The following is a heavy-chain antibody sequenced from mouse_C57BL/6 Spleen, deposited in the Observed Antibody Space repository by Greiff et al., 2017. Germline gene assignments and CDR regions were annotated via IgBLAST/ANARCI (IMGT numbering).Heavy chain of an antibody. D-gene: IGHD1-1*01. CDR1: GYTFTSYG. Sequence: QVQLQQSGAELARPGASVKLSCKASGYTFTSYGISWVKQRTGQGLEWIGEIYPRSGNTYYNEKFKGKATLTADKSSSTAYMELRSLTSEDSAVYFCARCFTTVVAKDAMDYWGKGTSVTVSS. CDR2: IYPRSGNT. V-gene: IGHV1-81*01. CDR3: ARCFTTVVAKDAMDY. J-gene: IGHJ4*01.